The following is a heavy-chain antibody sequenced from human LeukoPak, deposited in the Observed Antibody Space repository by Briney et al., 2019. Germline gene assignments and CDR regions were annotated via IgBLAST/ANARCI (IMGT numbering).Heavy chain of an antibody. CDR3: ARDKSVAAAD. J-gene: IGHJ4*02. CDR1: GYTFSSYV. Sequence: ASVKVSCKASGYTFSSYVMNWVRQAPGQGLEWMGWINTNTGDPTYAQGFTGRFVFSLDTSVSTAYLQISSLKAEDTAVYYCARDKSVAAADWGQGTLVTVSS. D-gene: IGHD6-13*01. V-gene: IGHV7-4-1*02. CDR2: INTNTGDP.